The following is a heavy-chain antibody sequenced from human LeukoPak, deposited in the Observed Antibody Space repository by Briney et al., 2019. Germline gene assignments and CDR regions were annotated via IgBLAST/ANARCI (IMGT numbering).Heavy chain of an antibody. V-gene: IGHV3-11*04. Sequence: LSLTCAVSGYSISSGYYWGWIRQPPGKGLEWVSYISSSGSTIYYADSVKGRFTISRDNAKNSLYLQMNSLRAEDTAVYYCARRYGDYVWTFDPWGQGTLVTVSS. D-gene: IGHD3-16*01. CDR1: GYSISSGYY. CDR3: ARRYGDYVWTFDP. J-gene: IGHJ5*02. CDR2: ISSSGSTI.